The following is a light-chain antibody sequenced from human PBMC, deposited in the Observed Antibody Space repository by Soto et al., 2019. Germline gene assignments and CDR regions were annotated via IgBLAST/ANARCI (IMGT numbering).Light chain of an antibody. CDR2: EVT. CDR1: SSDVGRYDY. Sequence: ALAQPPSASGSPGQSVTISCTGTSSDVGRYDYVSWYQQHPGKAPKLMIYEVTKRPSGVPDRFSGSKSGNTASLTVSGLQAEDEADYYCTSNAGSNIFVFGTGTKVTVL. J-gene: IGLJ1*01. CDR3: TSNAGSNIFV. V-gene: IGLV2-8*01.